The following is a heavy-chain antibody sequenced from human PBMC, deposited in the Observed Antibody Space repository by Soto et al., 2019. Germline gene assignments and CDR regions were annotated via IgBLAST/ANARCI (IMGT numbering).Heavy chain of an antibody. J-gene: IGHJ4*02. CDR1: GFKFSNYA. D-gene: IGHD3-16*01. Sequence: GGSLRLSCAASGFKFSNYAMSWVRQAPGKGLEWVSLISATGGGTYYADSVKGRFTISRDNSHNTLYLQVHSLTAEDTAVYYCAKDRRAGGNSAFYFDFWGQGAQVTV. V-gene: IGHV3-23*01. CDR3: AKDRRAGGNSAFYFDF. CDR2: ISATGGGT.